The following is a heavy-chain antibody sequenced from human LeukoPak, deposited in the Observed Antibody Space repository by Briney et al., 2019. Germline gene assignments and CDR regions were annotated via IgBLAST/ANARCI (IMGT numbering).Heavy chain of an antibody. CDR3: ARGGDGYRFDY. Sequence: RSSETLSLTCTVSGGSISSYYWSWIRQPPGKGLEWIGYIYYSGSTNYNPSLKSRVTISVDTSKNQFSLKLSSVTAADTAVYYCARGGDGYRFDYWGQGTLVTVSS. V-gene: IGHV4-59*01. J-gene: IGHJ4*02. CDR2: IYYSGST. CDR1: GGSISSYY. D-gene: IGHD5-24*01.